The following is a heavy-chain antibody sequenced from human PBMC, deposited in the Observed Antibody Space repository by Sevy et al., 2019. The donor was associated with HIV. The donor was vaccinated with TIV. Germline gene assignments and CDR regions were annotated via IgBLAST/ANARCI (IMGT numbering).Heavy chain of an antibody. CDR3: ARDLDYYGDYQAVGGMDV. D-gene: IGHD4-17*01. CDR2: IYSGGDT. CDR1: GFTVSSNY. J-gene: IGHJ6*02. V-gene: IGHV3-53*01. Sequence: GGSLRLSCAASGFTVSSNYMSWVRQAPGKGLEWVSVIYSGGDTYYADSVKGRFIISRDNSKNTLYLQMNSLRAEDTAVYYCARDLDYYGDYQAVGGMDVWGQGTTVTVSS.